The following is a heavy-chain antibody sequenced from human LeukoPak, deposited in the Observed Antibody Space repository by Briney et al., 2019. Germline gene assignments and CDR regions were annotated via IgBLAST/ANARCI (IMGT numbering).Heavy chain of an antibody. CDR1: GDSVSSNSAA. J-gene: IGHJ4*02. CDR3: ARVSSSWLYYFDY. Sequence: SQTLSLTCAISGDSVSSNSAAWNWIRQSPSRGLEWLGRTYYRSKWYNDYAVSVKSRITINPDTSKNQFFLQLNSVTAADTAVYYCARVSSSWLYYFDYWGQGTLVTVSS. V-gene: IGHV6-1*01. CDR2: TYYRSKWYN. D-gene: IGHD6-13*01.